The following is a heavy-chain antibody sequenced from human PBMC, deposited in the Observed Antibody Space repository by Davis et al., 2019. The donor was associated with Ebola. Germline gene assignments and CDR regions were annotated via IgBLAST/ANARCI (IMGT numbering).Heavy chain of an antibody. J-gene: IGHJ4*02. D-gene: IGHD6-6*01. CDR2: ILPIVGTP. Sequence: AASVKVSCKASGGTFSSYAISWVRQAPGQGLEWMGGILPIVGTPDYAQKFQGRVTITADDSTSTAYMELSSLRSEDTAVYFCASTGSIAPRPLGHSYYFDYWGQGTLVTVSS. V-gene: IGHV1-69*13. CDR1: GGTFSSYA. CDR3: ASTGSIAPRPLGHSYYFDY.